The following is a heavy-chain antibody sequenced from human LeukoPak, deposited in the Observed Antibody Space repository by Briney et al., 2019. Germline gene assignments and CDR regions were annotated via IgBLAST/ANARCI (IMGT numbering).Heavy chain of an antibody. J-gene: IGHJ4*02. V-gene: IGHV3-49*03. CDR3: TRDHSYGYYY. CDR2: TRSKAYGGTT. D-gene: IGHD5-18*01. Sequence: PGGSLRLSCTASGFTFGDYAMSWSRQAPGKGLEWVGFTRSKAYGGTTEYAASVKGRFTISRDDSKSIAYLQMNSLKTEDTAVYYCTRDHSYGYYYWGQGTLVTVSS. CDR1: GFTFGDYA.